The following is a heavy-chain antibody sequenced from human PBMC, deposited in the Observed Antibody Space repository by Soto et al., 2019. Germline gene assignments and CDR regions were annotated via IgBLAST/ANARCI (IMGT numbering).Heavy chain of an antibody. Sequence: GDSLKISCKCSGYSFTSYWIGWVRQMPGKGLEWMGIIYPGDSDTRYSPSFQGQVTISADKSISTAYLQWGSLKASDSAIYYCARVRVLRRKPISMEFNMSGLAALVTV. J-gene: IGHJ3*02. D-gene: IGHD2-21*01. V-gene: IGHV5-51*03. CDR1: GYSFTSYW. CDR2: IYPGDSDT. CDR3: ARVRVLRRKPISMEFNM.